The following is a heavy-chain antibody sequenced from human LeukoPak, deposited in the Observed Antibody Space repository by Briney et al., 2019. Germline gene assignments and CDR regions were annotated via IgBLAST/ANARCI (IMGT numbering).Heavy chain of an antibody. Sequence: GGSLRLSCAASGFTFSSYGMHWVRQAPGKGLEWVAFIRYDGSNKYYADSVKGRFTISRDNSKNTLYLQMNSLRAEDTAVYYCAKDLNDFWSGYPDYWGQGTLVTVSS. CDR3: AKDLNDFWSGYPDY. J-gene: IGHJ4*02. CDR2: IRYDGSNK. V-gene: IGHV3-30*02. D-gene: IGHD3-3*01. CDR1: GFTFSSYG.